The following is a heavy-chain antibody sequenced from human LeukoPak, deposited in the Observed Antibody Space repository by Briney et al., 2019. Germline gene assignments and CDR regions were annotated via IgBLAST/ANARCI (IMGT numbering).Heavy chain of an antibody. D-gene: IGHD3-9*01. CDR3: ARVYYDILTGDYYYGMDV. Sequence: SVKVSCKASGGTFSSYAISWVRQAPGQGLEWMGRIIPILGIANYAQKFQGRVTFTADKSTSTAYMELSSLRSEDTAVYYCARVYYDILTGDYYYGMDVWGQGTTVTVSS. CDR1: GGTFSSYA. V-gene: IGHV1-69*04. CDR2: IIPILGIA. J-gene: IGHJ6*02.